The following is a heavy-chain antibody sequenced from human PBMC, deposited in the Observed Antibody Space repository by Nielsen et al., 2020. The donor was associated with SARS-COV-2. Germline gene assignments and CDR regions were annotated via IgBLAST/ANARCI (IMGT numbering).Heavy chain of an antibody. Sequence: GESLKISCAASGFTFSRHAMSWVRQAPGKGLEWVSSVSGSGDETYYIDSVRGRFTIARDDSKNTLYLQMNSLRAGDTARYYCARGFTGVVILPFEYWGQGTPVTVSS. CDR1: GFTFSRHA. CDR3: ARGFTGVVILPFEY. CDR2: VSGSGDET. D-gene: IGHD3-3*01. J-gene: IGHJ4*02. V-gene: IGHV3-23*01.